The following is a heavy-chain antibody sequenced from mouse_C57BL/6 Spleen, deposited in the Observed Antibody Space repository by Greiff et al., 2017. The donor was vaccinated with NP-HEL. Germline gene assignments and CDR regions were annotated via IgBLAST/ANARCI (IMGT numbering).Heavy chain of an antibody. J-gene: IGHJ3*01. CDR2: ISSGSSTI. D-gene: IGHD2-4*01. CDR3: ARTYYDYVGWFAY. Sequence: EVQGVESGGGLVKPGGSLKLSCAASGFTFSDYGMHWVRQAPEKGLEWVAYISSGSSTIYYADTVKGRFTISRDNAKNTLFLQMTSLRSEDTAMYYCARTYYDYVGWFAYWGQGTLVTVSA. V-gene: IGHV5-17*01. CDR1: GFTFSDYG.